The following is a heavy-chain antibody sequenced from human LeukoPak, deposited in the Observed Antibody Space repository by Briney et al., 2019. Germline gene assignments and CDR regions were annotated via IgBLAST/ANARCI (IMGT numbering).Heavy chain of an antibody. CDR3: AGSSSWYYFDY. V-gene: IGHV4-59*01. J-gene: IGHJ4*02. CDR2: IYYSGST. Sequence: PSETLSLTCTVSGGSISSYYWSWIRQPPGKGLEWIGYIYYSGSTNYNPSLKSRVTISVDTSKTQFSLKLSSVTAADTAVYYCAGSSSWYYFDYWGQGTLVTVSS. CDR1: GGSISSYY. D-gene: IGHD6-13*01.